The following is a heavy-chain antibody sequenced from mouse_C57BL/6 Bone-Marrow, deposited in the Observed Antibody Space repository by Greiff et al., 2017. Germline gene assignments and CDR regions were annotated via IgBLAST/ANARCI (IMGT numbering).Heavy chain of an antibody. D-gene: IGHD2-1*01. J-gene: IGHJ2*01. CDR1: GFSFNTYA. V-gene: IGHV10-1*01. Sequence: EVQLMESGGGLVQPKGSLKLSCAASGFSFNTYAMNWVRQAPGKGLEWVARIRSKSNNYATYYADSVKDRFTISRDDSESMLYLQMNNLKTEDTAMYYCVRQEDGNYFDYWGQGTTLTVSS. CDR3: VRQEDGNYFDY. CDR2: IRSKSNNYAT.